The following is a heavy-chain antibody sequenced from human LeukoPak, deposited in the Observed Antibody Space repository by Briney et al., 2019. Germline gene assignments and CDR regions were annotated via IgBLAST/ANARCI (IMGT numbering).Heavy chain of an antibody. CDR2: INPSGGST. CDR1: GYTSTSYY. J-gene: IGHJ6*03. V-gene: IGHV1-46*01. D-gene: IGHD6-19*01. CDR3: ARAVAGTQRVYYYYYMDV. Sequence: ASVKVSCKASGYTSTSYYMHWVRQAPGQGLEWMGIINPSGGSTSYAQKFQGRVTMTRDTSTSTVYMELSSLRSEDTAVYYCARAVAGTQRVYYYYYMDVWGKGTTVTVSS.